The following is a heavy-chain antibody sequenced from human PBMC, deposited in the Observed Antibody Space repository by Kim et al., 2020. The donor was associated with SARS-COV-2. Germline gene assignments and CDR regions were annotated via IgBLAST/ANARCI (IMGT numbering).Heavy chain of an antibody. Sequence: SETLSLTCTVSGGSIISSSYYWGWIRQPPGRGLEWIGSIYYTGSTYYNPSLKSRFTISVDISKNQFSLKLYSVTAADTTVYFCARPLFMNTLSSAFDFW. CDR1: GGSIISSSYY. V-gene: IGHV4-39*01. D-gene: IGHD6-25*01. J-gene: IGHJ4*01. CDR3: ARPLFMNTLSSAFDF. CDR2: IYYTGST.